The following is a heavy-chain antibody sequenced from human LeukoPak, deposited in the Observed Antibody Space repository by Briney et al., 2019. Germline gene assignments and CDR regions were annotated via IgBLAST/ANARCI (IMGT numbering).Heavy chain of an antibody. CDR3: AKDMTPAAGLFDY. D-gene: IGHD6-13*01. V-gene: IGHV3-9*01. CDR1: GFTFDDYA. CDR2: ISWNSGSI. Sequence: GRSLRLSCAASGFTFDDYAMHWVRQAPGKGLEWVSGISWNSGSIGYADSVKGRFTFSRDNAKNSLYLQMNSLRAEDTALYYCAKDMTPAAGLFDYWGQGTLVTVSS. J-gene: IGHJ4*02.